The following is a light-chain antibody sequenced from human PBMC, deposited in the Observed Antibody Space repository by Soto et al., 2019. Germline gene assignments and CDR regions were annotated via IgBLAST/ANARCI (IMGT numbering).Light chain of an antibody. V-gene: IGKV3-20*01. CDR2: GVS. Sequence: EIVLTQSPGTLSLSPGERATLSCRASQSVRSSYLAWYQQKLGQAPRLLIYGVSNRATGIPDRFSGRGSGTNFTLTNSTMGYEDFAVYYYQQYGTSPRTFGQGTKVEIK. J-gene: IGKJ1*01. CDR3: QQYGTSPRT. CDR1: QSVRSSY.